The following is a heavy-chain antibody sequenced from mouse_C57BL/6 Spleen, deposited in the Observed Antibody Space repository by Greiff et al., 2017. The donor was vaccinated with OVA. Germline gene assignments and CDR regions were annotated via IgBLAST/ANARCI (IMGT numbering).Heavy chain of an antibody. CDR1: GFTFSDDG. CDR3: ALGRYFDY. CDR2: ISSGSSTI. J-gene: IGHJ2*01. D-gene: IGHD4-1*01. Sequence: EVKLVESGGGLVKPGGSLKLSCAASGFTFSDDGMNWVRQAPEKGREGVAYISSGSSTIYYADTVKGRFTISRDNAKNTLFLQMTSLRSEDTAMYYCALGRYFDYWGQGTTLTVSS. V-gene: IGHV5-17*01.